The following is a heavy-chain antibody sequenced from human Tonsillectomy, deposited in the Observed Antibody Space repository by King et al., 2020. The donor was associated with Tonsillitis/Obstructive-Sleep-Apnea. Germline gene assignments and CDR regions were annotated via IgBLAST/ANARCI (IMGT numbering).Heavy chain of an antibody. CDR2: IISDGGST. J-gene: IGHJ4*02. V-gene: IGHV3-74*01. CDR3: VKGGRYHLDY. D-gene: IGHD1-1*01. Sequence: VQLVESGGGLVQPGGSLRLSCAASGFNLSSYWLHWVRQVPGKGLAWVSCIISDGGSTNYAESVKGRLTISRDNAKNTLSLQMSSLRAEDTAVYYCVKGGRYHLDYWGQGTLVTVSS. CDR1: GFNLSSYW.